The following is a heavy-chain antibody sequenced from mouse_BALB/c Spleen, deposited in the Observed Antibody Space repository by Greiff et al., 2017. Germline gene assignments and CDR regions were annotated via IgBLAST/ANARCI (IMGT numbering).Heavy chain of an antibody. CDR1: GFNIKDTY. Sequence: EVKLQESGAELVKPGASVKLSCTASGFNIKDTYMHWVKQRPEQGLEWIGRIDPANGNTKYDPKFQGKATITADTSSNTAYLQLSSLTSEDTAVYYCARAYDYDVTWFAYWGQGTSVTVSS. CDR2: IDPANGNT. CDR3: ARAYDYDVTWFAY. V-gene: IGHV14-3*02. J-gene: IGHJ4*01. D-gene: IGHD2-4*01.